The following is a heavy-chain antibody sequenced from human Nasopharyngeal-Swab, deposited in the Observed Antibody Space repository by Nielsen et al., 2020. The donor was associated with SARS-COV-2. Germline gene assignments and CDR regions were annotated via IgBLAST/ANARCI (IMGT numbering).Heavy chain of an antibody. Sequence: GESLKISCAASGFTFSDYAMRWVRLTPGKGLEWVSTITAGGATTYYADSVRGRFTISRDNSKNVLFLQMNSLRVEDTAVYYCARETRYCGSTSCPGDYWGQGILVTVSS. CDR3: ARETRYCGSTSCPGDY. J-gene: IGHJ4*02. CDR2: ITAGGATT. CDR1: GFTFSDYA. D-gene: IGHD2-2*01. V-gene: IGHV3-23*01.